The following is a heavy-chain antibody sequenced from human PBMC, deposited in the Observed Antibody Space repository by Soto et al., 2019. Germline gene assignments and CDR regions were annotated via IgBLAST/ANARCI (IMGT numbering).Heavy chain of an antibody. J-gene: IGHJ6*02. Sequence: QAQLVQSGAEVKKPGASVNVSCKASGYDYVTYAITWVRQRPGQGLEWMGWISTLNGNTNYAQNFQGRVTMTTDTSTRIVHLELRSLRSDDTAVYYCARRVQVWLPDYYGVDVLGQGTTVTVSS. CDR3: ARRVQVWLPDYYGVDV. V-gene: IGHV1-18*01. D-gene: IGHD5-18*01. CDR1: GYDYVTYA. CDR2: ISTLNGNT.